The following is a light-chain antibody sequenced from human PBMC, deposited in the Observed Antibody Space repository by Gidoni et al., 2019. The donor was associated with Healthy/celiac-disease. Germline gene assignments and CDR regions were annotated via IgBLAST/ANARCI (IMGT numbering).Light chain of an antibody. CDR1: QSVSSY. CDR2: DAS. V-gene: IGKV3-11*01. Sequence: DIVLPQSPATLSLSPGERATLSCRASQSVSSYLAWYQQKPGQAPRLLIYDASNRATGIPARFSGSGSGTDFTLTISSLEPEDVAVYYCQQRSNWPPLFTFGPGTKVDIK. J-gene: IGKJ3*01. CDR3: QQRSNWPPLFT.